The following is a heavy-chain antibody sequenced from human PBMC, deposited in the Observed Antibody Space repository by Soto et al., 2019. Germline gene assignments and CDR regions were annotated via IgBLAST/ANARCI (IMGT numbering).Heavy chain of an antibody. Sequence: EVQLVESGGGSVQPGGSLRLSCAASGFTFSSYWMTWVRQAPGKGLEWVANIKQDGSEKYYVDSVKGRFTISRDNANNSLYLQMNSLRAEDTSVYYCAVGLLVAGHDYWGQGTLVTVSS. J-gene: IGHJ4*02. CDR1: GFTFSSYW. D-gene: IGHD6-19*01. V-gene: IGHV3-7*01. CDR2: IKQDGSEK. CDR3: AVGLLVAGHDY.